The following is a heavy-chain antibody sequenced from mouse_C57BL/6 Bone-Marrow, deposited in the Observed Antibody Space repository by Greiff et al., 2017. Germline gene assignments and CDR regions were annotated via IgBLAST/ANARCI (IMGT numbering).Heavy chain of an antibody. CDR2: IYPGGGST. J-gene: IGHJ1*03. V-gene: IGHV1-85*01. D-gene: IGHD1-1*01. Sequence: QVQLQQSGPELVKPGASVKLSCKASGYTFTSYDINWVKQRPGQGLEWIGWIYPGGGSTKYNEKLKGKATLTVDTSSSPAYMELHSLTSEASAVYVCARDYGSSYWYFDVWGTGTTVTVSS. CDR3: ARDYGSSYWYFDV. CDR1: GYTFTSYD.